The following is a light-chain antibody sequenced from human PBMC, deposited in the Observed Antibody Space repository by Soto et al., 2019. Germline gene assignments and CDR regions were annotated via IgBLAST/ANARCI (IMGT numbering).Light chain of an antibody. CDR3: QQYCCSPKT. V-gene: IGKV3-20*01. J-gene: IGKJ1*01. Sequence: EIVLTQSPATLSLSPGERATLSCRASQSVGSNYLAWYQQKPGQAPRLLIYGASSRATGIPDRFSGSGPATDFTLTISRLEPEDFAVYYCQQYCCSPKTFGQGTKVEVK. CDR2: GAS. CDR1: QSVGSNY.